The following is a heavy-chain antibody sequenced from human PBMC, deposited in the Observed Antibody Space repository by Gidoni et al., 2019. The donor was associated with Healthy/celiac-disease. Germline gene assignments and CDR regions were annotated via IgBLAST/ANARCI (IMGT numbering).Heavy chain of an antibody. CDR3: ARDHPIWLGYFDY. J-gene: IGHJ4*02. D-gene: IGHD3-3*01. CDR2: INPRGGST. Sequence: QVQLVQSGAEVKKPGASVTVSCTASGYTFTSYYMHWVRQAPGPGLEWMGIINPRGGSTSYAQKFQGGVTMTRETSTSTVYMELSSLRSEDTAVYYGARDHPIWLGYFDYWGQGTLVTVSS. V-gene: IGHV1-46*01. CDR1: GYTFTSYY.